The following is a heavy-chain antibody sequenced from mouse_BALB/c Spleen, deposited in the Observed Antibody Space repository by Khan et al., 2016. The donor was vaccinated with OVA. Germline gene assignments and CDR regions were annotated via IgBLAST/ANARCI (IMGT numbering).Heavy chain of an antibody. V-gene: IGHV3-8*02. D-gene: IGHD2-12*01. CDR2: MIYTGYT. CDR3: ARSTYSYAFAY. CDR1: GDSITSGY. J-gene: IGHJ3*01. Sequence: EVQLQESGPSLVKPSQTLSLTCSVTGDSITSGYWSWIRKFPGNKLEYMGYMIYTGYTDYNPSLKSRIATTRHTSKNQYYLQLNSVTTEDSATEYCARSTYSYAFAYWGQWTLVTVSA.